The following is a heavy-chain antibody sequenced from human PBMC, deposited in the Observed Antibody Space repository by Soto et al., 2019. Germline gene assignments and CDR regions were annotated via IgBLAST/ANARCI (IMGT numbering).Heavy chain of an antibody. CDR1: GSTINSYA. CDR2: ISASGTST. Sequence: PGGSLRLSCAASGSTINSYAMTWVRQAPGKGLEWVSLISASGTSTYYADSVKGRFTISRDNSKNMVYLQMNSLRAEDTAVYYCAKDLRLELRGGDYWGPGTLVTVSS. V-gene: IGHV3-23*01. J-gene: IGHJ4*02. CDR3: AKDLRLELRGGDY. D-gene: IGHD1-7*01.